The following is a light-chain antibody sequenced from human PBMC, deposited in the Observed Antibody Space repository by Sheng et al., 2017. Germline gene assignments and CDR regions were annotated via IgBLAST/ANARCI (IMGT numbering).Light chain of an antibody. CDR3: QAWAGSTAV. Sequence: SYDMTQPPSVSVSPGQTVSITCSGDNLWNKYACWYQQKPGQSPKLIMFKNSERPSGIPERFSGSHSENTATLTIRGTQAIDEADYYCQAWAGSTAVFGGGTKLSVL. J-gene: IGLJ2*01. CDR2: KNS. V-gene: IGLV3-1*01. CDR1: NLWNKY.